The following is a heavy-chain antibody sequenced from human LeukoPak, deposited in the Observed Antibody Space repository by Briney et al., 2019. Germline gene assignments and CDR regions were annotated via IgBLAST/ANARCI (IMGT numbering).Heavy chain of an antibody. CDR3: ARGGARDAFDI. V-gene: IGHV4-31*03. CDR1: GGSISSGGYY. D-gene: IGHD1-26*01. Sequence: SSQTLSLTCTVSGGSISSGGYYWSWIRQHPGKGLEWIGYIYYSGSTYYNPSLKSRLTMSLDTSKNQFSLKLSSVTAADTAVYYCARGGARDAFDIWGQGTRVTVSS. J-gene: IGHJ3*02. CDR2: IYYSGST.